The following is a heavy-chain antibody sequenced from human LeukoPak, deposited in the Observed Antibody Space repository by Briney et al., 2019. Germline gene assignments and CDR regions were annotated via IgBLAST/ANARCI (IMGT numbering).Heavy chain of an antibody. CDR3: ARGGDISSGWYVDY. CDR2: ISYDGSNK. J-gene: IGHJ4*02. CDR1: GFTFSSYA. D-gene: IGHD6-19*01. Sequence: GGSLRLSCAASGFTFSSYAMHWVRQAPGKGLEWVAVISYDGSNKYYADSVKGRFTISRDNSKNTLYLQMNSLRAEDTAVYYCARGGDISSGWYVDYWGQGTLVTVSS. V-gene: IGHV3-30-3*01.